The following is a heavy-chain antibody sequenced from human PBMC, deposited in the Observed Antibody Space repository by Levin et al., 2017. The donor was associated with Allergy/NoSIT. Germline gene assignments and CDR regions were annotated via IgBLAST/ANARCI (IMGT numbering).Heavy chain of an antibody. CDR2: ISSDGRKK. CDR1: GFTFSSYG. J-gene: IGHJ3*02. D-gene: IGHD6-19*01. V-gene: IGHV3-30*18. CDR3: AKDVYGSGWYPLGNDAFEM. Sequence: GESLKISCAASGFTFSSYGMHWVRQAPGKGLEWVAVISSDGRKKFYADSVKGRFTISRDNSKNTLDLQMTSLRAEDTAVYYCAKDVYGSGWYPLGNDAFEMWGQGTKVSVSS.